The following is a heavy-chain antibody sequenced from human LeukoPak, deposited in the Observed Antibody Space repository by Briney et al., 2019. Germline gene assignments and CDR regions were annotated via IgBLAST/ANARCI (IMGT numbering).Heavy chain of an antibody. Sequence: ASVKVSCKASGGTFSSYAISWVRQAPGQGLEWMGGIIPIFGTANYAQKFQGRVTITADESTSTAYMELSSLRSEDTAVYYCARCLYYYDSSGYTLSYWGQGTLVTVSS. CDR3: ARCLYYYDSSGYTLSY. V-gene: IGHV1-69*13. J-gene: IGHJ4*02. CDR2: IIPIFGTA. D-gene: IGHD3-22*01. CDR1: GGTFSSYA.